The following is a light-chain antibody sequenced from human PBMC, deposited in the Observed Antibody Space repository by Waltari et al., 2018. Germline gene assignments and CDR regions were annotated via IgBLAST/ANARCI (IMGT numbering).Light chain of an antibody. CDR1: RSVSNNY. CDR3: QQYGTSPPGT. Sequence: EIVLTQSPGTLSLSPGERATLSCRASRSVSNNYLAWYQQKSGQAPRLLIDLASTRATGLPDRFSGSGSGTDFTLTISRLEPEDFAVYYCQQYGTSPPGTFGQGTKVEIK. J-gene: IGKJ1*01. CDR2: LAS. V-gene: IGKV3-20*01.